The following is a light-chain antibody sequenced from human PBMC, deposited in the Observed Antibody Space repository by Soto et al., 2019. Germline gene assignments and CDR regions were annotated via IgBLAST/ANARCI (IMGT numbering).Light chain of an antibody. V-gene: IGKV1-5*03. CDR3: QQYNSYSPT. J-gene: IGKJ1*01. Sequence: DIQMTQSPSTLSASVGDRVTITCRASQSISSWLAWYQQKPGKAPKLLIYKASSLESGVPSRFSGSGPGTEFTPATSSLQPDDFAKYYCQQYNSYSPTFGHKTKVEIK. CDR1: QSISSW. CDR2: KAS.